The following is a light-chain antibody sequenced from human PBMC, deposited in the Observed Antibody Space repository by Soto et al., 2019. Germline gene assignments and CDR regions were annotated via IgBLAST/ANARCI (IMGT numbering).Light chain of an antibody. CDR1: QSVLYGSNNRNY. CDR3: HHYLSTLP. Sequence: EMVMTQSPDSLAVDLGERATINCKASQSVLYGSNNRNYLAWYQQKPGQPPKLLIYWASTRESGVPDRFSGSGSGTDFTVNISRLQAAHVAVYYGHHYLSTLPFCGGTKV. V-gene: IGKV4-1*01. CDR2: WAS. J-gene: IGKJ4*01.